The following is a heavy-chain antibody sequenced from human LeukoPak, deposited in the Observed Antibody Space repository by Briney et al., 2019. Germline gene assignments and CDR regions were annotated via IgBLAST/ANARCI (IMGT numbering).Heavy chain of an antibody. Sequence: SETLSLTCTVSGGSISSYYWSWIRQPAGKGLEWIGRIYTIGSTNYNPSLKSRVTMSVDTSKNQFSLKLSSVTAADTAVYYCAREYDILTGYSPDYYYYGMDVWGQGTTVTVSS. D-gene: IGHD3-9*01. V-gene: IGHV4-4*07. CDR2: IYTIGST. J-gene: IGHJ6*02. CDR3: AREYDILTGYSPDYYYYGMDV. CDR1: GGSISSYY.